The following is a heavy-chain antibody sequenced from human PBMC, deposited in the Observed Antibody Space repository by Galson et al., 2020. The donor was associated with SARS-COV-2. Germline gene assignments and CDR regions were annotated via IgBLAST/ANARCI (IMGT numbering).Heavy chain of an antibody. D-gene: IGHD1-26*01. Sequence: GGSLRLSCAASGFTFSSYGMHWVRQAPGKGLEWVAIIDYNGNNVYYGNSAKGRFTISRDNPKNTLYLEMNSLRPEDTAVYYCAKDSPFILGAAHIENWGQGTRVTVSS. CDR1: GFTFSSYG. CDR3: AKDSPFILGAAHIEN. J-gene: IGHJ4*02. CDR2: IDYNGNNV. V-gene: IGHV3-30*02.